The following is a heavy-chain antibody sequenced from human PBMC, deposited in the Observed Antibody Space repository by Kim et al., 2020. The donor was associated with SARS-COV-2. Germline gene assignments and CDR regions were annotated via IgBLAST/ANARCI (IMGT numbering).Heavy chain of an antibody. CDR2: IWFDGINK. J-gene: IGHJ4*02. CDR3: VRDGPDCKPVDY. CDR1: GFTFSSFG. V-gene: IGHV3-33*07. Sequence: GGSLRLSCAASGFTFSSFGMYWVRQAPGKGLESVAVIWFDGINKNYADSVKGRFTISRDNSMNILYLQMNSLRPEDTAIYYCVRDGPDCKPVDYWGQGTLVTVSS. D-gene: IGHD2-21*01.